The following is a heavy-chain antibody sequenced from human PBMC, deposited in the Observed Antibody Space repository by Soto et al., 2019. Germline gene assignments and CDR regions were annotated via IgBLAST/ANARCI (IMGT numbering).Heavy chain of an antibody. Sequence: PGGSLRLSCAASGFTFSGYWMHWVRQAPGKGLEWVAGIWGDGNNKYYADSVKGRFTISRDNSENSLYLQMDSLTVEDTALYYCVRQRVVLIPDHYFFDYWGQGTLVTVSS. V-gene: IGHV3-33*08. J-gene: IGHJ4*02. D-gene: IGHD3-3*01. CDR1: GFTFSGYW. CDR3: VRQRVVLIPDHYFFDY. CDR2: IWGDGNNK.